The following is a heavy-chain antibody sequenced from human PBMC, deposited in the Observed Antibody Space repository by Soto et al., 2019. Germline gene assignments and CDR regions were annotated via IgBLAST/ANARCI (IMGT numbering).Heavy chain of an antibody. D-gene: IGHD5-18*01. CDR2: ISGSGGST. J-gene: IGHJ4*02. V-gene: IGHV3-23*01. CDR1: GFTFSSYA. CDR3: EKGTDGYNYPHFDY. Sequence: GGSLRLSCAASGFTFSSYAMSWVRQAPGKGLEWVSAISGSGGSTYYADSVKGRFTISRDNSKNTLYLQMNSLRAEDTAVYYSEKGTDGYNYPHFDYWGQGTLVTVS.